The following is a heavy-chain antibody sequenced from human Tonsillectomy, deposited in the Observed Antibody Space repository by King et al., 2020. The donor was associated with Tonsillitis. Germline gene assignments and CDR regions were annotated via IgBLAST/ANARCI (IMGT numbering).Heavy chain of an antibody. Sequence: QLQESGPGLVKPSETLSLTCTVSGGSISSSSYYWGWIRQPPGKGLEWIGSIYYSGSTYYNPSLKSRVTISVDTSKNQFSLKLISVTAADTAVYYCARTYSSSLYGSCFDPWGQGTLVPVSS. CDR3: ARTYSSSLYGSCFDP. CDR2: IYYSGST. CDR1: GGSISSSSYY. D-gene: IGHD6-13*01. J-gene: IGHJ5*02. V-gene: IGHV4-39*01.